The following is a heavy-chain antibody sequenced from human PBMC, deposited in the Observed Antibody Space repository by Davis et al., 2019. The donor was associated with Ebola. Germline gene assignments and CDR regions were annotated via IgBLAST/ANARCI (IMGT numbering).Heavy chain of an antibody. CDR2: ISDRGRT. J-gene: IGHJ5*02. Sequence: SETLSLTCTVSGGSVSSYYWTWIRQPPGMGLEWIAYISDRGRTNYNPSLKSRVTISVDTSKNQFSLKMNSVAAADTAVYYCARDNFYDSSGYLSFDPWGQGTLVTVSS. CDR3: ARDNFYDSSGYLSFDP. CDR1: GGSVSSYY. D-gene: IGHD3-22*01. V-gene: IGHV4-59*02.